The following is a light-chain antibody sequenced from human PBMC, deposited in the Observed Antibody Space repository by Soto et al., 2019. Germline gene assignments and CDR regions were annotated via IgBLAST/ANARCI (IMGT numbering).Light chain of an antibody. V-gene: IGKV3D-15*01. CDR3: RHYNSYFPWM. J-gene: IGKJ1*01. Sequence: EIVMTQSPATLSVSPGERATLSCRASQSLTNNYFAWYQHKPGRALRLLIDGASTRATGIPDRFSGSGSGTEFTLTISNLQPAEFATYYCRHYNSYFPWMFGQGTKVDIK. CDR1: QSLTNN. CDR2: GAS.